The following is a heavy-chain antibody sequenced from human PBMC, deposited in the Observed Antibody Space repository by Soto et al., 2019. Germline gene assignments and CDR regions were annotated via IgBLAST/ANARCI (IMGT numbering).Heavy chain of an antibody. V-gene: IGHV1-18*01. Sequence: QVHLVQSGAEVKKPGASVKVSCKGSGYAFTTYGITWVRQAPGQGLEWMGWISAHNGNTNYAQKLQGRVTVTRDTSTSTAYMELRSLRSDDTAVYFCARGRYGAYWGQGALVTVSS. CDR3: ARGRYGAY. D-gene: IGHD3-10*01. CDR1: GYAFTTYG. CDR2: ISAHNGNT. J-gene: IGHJ4*02.